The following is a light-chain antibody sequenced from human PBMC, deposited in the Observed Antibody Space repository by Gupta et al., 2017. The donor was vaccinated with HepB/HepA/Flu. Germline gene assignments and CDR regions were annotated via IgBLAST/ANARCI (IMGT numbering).Light chain of an antibody. CDR3: SSYTTSNTYV. J-gene: IGLJ1*01. CDR1: SSDIGSYTR. Sequence: QSALTQPPSVSGSPGQSVTISCTGTSSDIGSYTRVSWYQQSPGTAPKLIIYEVDNRSSGVPDRFSGSKSGNTASLTISGLQTEDEADYYCSSYTTSNTYVFGIGTKVTVL. CDR2: EVD. V-gene: IGLV2-18*02.